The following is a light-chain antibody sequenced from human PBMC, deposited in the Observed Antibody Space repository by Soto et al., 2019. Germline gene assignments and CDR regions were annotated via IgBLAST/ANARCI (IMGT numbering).Light chain of an antibody. V-gene: IGKV1-5*01. Sequence: DIQMTQSPSTLSASVGDRVTITCRASQSISSWLAWYQQKPGKAPKLLIYDASSLESGVPSRFSGSGSGTEFTITISSLQPDDFATYYCQKYNSYSAFTFGPGTKVDIK. CDR2: DAS. CDR1: QSISSW. CDR3: QKYNSYSAFT. J-gene: IGKJ3*01.